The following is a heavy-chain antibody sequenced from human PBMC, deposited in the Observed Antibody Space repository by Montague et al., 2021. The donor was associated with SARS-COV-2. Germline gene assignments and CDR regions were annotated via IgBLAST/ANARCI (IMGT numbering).Heavy chain of an antibody. CDR2: IYSGGST. D-gene: IGHD3-22*01. CDR1: GLIVSSNY. V-gene: IGHV3-53*01. CDR3: ARAAWGYYDSSGYLDY. J-gene: IGHJ4*02. Sequence: SLRLSCAASGLIVSSNYMSWVRQAPGKGLEWVSVIYSGGSTYYADSVKGRFTISRDNAKNSLYLQMNSLRAEDTAVYYRARAAWGYYDSSGYLDYWGQGTLVTVSS.